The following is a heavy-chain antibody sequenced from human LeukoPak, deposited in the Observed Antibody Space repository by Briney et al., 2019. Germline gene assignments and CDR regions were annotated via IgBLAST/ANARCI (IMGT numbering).Heavy chain of an antibody. V-gene: IGHV3-66*01. CDR1: GLTLTTNY. CDR2: TYIGGNT. Sequence: GGSLRPSCAASGLTLTTNYMTWVRPAPGKGLEWASATYIGGNTYYADSAKGGFTISRDNSQTPSSLQINTLRITDTPVYNCGSLVKGTTVMESVWFDRWGQRTLVTVS. CDR3: GSLVKGTTVMESVWFDR. J-gene: IGHJ5*02. D-gene: IGHD4-17*01.